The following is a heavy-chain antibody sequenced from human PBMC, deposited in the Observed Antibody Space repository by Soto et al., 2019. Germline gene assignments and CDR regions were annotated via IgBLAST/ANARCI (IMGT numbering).Heavy chain of an antibody. J-gene: IGHJ5*02. CDR1: GFTFSSYA. V-gene: IGHV3-23*01. CDR3: ANSIVVVPAAMHSWFDP. Sequence: PGGSLRLSCAASGFTFSSYAMSWVRQAPGKGLEWVSAISGSGGSTYYADSVKGRFTISRDNSKNTLYLQMNSLRAEDTAVYYCANSIVVVPAAMHSWFDPWGQGTLVTVSS. D-gene: IGHD2-2*01. CDR2: ISGSGGST.